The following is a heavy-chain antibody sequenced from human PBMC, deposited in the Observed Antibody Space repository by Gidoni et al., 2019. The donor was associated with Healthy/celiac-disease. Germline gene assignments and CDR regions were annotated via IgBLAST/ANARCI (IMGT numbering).Heavy chain of an antibody. CDR2: IIPSFGTA. CDR3: ATGGNTIFGVVTSEDYFDY. Sequence: QVQLVQSGAEVKKPGSSVKVSCKAAGGTFSSYAISWVRQAPGQGLEWMGGIIPSFGTANYAQKFQGRVTITADESTSTAYMELSSLRSEDTAVYYCATGGNTIFGVVTSEDYFDYWGQGTLVTVSS. V-gene: IGHV1-69*01. CDR1: GGTFSSYA. D-gene: IGHD3-3*01. J-gene: IGHJ4*02.